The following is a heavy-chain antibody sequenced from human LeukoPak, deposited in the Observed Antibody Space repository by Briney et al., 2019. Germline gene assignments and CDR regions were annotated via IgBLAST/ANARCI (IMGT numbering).Heavy chain of an antibody. CDR1: GGSFSGYY. V-gene: IGHV4-34*01. D-gene: IGHD6-13*01. Sequence: SETLSLTCAVYGGSFSGYYWSWIRQPPGKGLEWIGEINHSGSTNYNPSLKNRVTISVDTSKNQFSLKLSSVTAADTAVYYCARGRGRQQLVPFDYWGQGTLVTVSS. CDR3: ARGRGRQQLVPFDY. J-gene: IGHJ4*02. CDR2: INHSGST.